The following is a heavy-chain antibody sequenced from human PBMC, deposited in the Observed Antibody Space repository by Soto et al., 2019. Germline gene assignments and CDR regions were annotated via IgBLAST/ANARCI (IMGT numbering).Heavy chain of an antibody. CDR3: ARLNPIAAAFDY. CDR2: ISSNGGST. CDR1: GFTFSSYA. V-gene: IGHV3-64*01. J-gene: IGHJ4*02. D-gene: IGHD6-13*01. Sequence: EVQLVESGGGLVQPGGSLRLSCAASGFTFSSYAMHWVRQAPGKGLEYVSAISSNGGSTHYANSVKGRFTISRDNSKNTLYLQMGSLRAEGMAVYYCARLNPIAAAFDYWGQGTLVTVSS.